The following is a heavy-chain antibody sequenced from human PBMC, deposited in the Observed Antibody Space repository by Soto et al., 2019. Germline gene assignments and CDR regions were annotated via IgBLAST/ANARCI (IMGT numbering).Heavy chain of an antibody. CDR3: ARDQCSSTSCYTYYYYYGMDV. V-gene: IGHV3-48*02. CDR1: GFTFSSYS. J-gene: IGHJ6*02. Sequence: PGGSLRLSCAASGFTFSSYSMNWVRQAPGKGLEWVSYISSSSSTIYYADSVKGRFTISRDNAKNSLYLQMNSLRDEDTAVYYCARDQCSSTSCYTYYYYYGMDVWGQGTTVTVSS. D-gene: IGHD2-2*02. CDR2: ISSSSSTI.